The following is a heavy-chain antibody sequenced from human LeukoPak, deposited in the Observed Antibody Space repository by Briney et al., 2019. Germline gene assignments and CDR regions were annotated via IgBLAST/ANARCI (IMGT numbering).Heavy chain of an antibody. J-gene: IGHJ6*04. V-gene: IGHV1-18*01. CDR3: ARKGGDYDFWSAMDV. CDR2: ISAYNGNT. CDR1: GYTFTSYG. Sequence: ASVKVSCKASGYTFTSYGISWVRQAPGQGLEWMGWISAYNGNTNYAQKLQGRVTMTTDTSTSTVYMELSSLRSEDTAVYYCARKGGDYDFWSAMDVWGKGTTVTVSS. D-gene: IGHD3-3*01.